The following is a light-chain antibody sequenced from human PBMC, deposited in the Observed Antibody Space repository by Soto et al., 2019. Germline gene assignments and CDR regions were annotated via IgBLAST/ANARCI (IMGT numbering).Light chain of an antibody. CDR2: RAI. J-gene: IGKJ4*01. CDR1: QSVSSD. V-gene: IGKV3-15*01. CDR3: QQYNNWVV. Sequence: EIVMTQSPGTLSVSPGESATLSCRASQSVSSDVAWYQQKPGQAPRLLIYRAINRATGIPARFSGSGSGTEFTLTISSLQSEDFAVYYCQQYNNWVVFGGGTKVEIK.